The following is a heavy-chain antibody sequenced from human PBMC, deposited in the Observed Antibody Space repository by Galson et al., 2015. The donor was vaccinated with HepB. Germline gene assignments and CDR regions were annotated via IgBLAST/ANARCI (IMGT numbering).Heavy chain of an antibody. CDR3: ARDPKPYYYDSSGHGYFDY. J-gene: IGHJ4*02. CDR1: GFTFSSYA. Sequence: SLRLSCAASGFTFSSYAMHWVRQAPGKGLEWVAVIWYDGSNKYYADSVKGRFTISRDNSKNTLYLQMNSLRAEDTAVYYCARDPKPYYYDSSGHGYFDYWGQGTLVTVSS. V-gene: IGHV3-33*08. CDR2: IWYDGSNK. D-gene: IGHD3-22*01.